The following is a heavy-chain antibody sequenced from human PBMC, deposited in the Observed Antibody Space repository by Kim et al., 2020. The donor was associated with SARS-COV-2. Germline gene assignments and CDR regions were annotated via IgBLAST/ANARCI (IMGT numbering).Heavy chain of an antibody. Sequence: GGSLRLSCAASGFTFSSYEMNWVRQAPGKGLEWVSYISSSGSTIYYADSVKGRFTISRDNAKNSLYLQMNSLRAEDTAVYYCARDRPRGYSYGSPHDAFDIWGQGTMVTVSS. CDR3: ARDRPRGYSYGSPHDAFDI. V-gene: IGHV3-48*03. D-gene: IGHD5-18*01. CDR1: GFTFSSYE. J-gene: IGHJ3*02. CDR2: ISSSGSTI.